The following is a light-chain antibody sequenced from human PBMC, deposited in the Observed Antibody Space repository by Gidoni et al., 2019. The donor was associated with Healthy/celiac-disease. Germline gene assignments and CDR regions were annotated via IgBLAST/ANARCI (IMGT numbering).Light chain of an antibody. CDR3: SSYTSSSTYV. CDR1: SSDGGGYNY. Sequence: QSALTQPAPVSWSPRHSITISCTGTSSDGGGYNYVSWYQQHPGKAPKLMIYDVSNRPSGVSNRFSGSKSGNTASLTISGLQAEDEADYYCSSYTSSSTYVFGTGTKVTVL. J-gene: IGLJ1*01. CDR2: DVS. V-gene: IGLV2-14*03.